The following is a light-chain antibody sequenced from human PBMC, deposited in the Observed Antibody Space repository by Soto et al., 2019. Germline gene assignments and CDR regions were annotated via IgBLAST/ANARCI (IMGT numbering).Light chain of an antibody. CDR2: DAS. Sequence: EIVLTQSPATLSLSPGERATLSCRASQSVSSYLAWYQQKPGQAPRLLIYDASNRATGIPARFSGSGSGTDFTLTISCLEPEDFAVYYCQQRSNSPPGLTFGGGTKVEIK. V-gene: IGKV3-11*01. CDR3: QQRSNSPPGLT. J-gene: IGKJ4*01. CDR1: QSVSSY.